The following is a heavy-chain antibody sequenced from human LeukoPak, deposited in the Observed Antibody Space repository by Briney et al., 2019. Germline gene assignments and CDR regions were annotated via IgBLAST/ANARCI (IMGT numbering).Heavy chain of an antibody. CDR1: GYSFTNYW. CDR3: ARLPPPMIRGVFDF. Sequence: GESLKISCKGSGYSFTNYWIGWVRQMPGKGLEWMGIIDPGDSDTRYSPSFQGQVTISADESISTAYLQRSSLKASDTAMYYCARLPPPMIRGVFDFWGQGTLITVSS. D-gene: IGHD3-10*01. J-gene: IGHJ4*02. CDR2: IDPGDSDT. V-gene: IGHV5-51*01.